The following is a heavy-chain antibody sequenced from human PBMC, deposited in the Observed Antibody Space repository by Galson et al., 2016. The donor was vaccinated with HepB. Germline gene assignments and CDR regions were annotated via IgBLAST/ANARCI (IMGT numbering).Heavy chain of an antibody. CDR1: GSTFSNAW. V-gene: IGHV3-15*01. Sequence: SLRLSCAASGSTFSNAWMSWVRQAPGKGLEWVGRSKSKADGGTTDYAELVKGRFTISRDDSKNTLYLQMNSLKTEDTAVYYCTTIAPAANLDYWGQGTLVTVSS. J-gene: IGHJ4*02. D-gene: IGHD2-2*01. CDR3: TTIAPAANLDY. CDR2: SKSKADGGTT.